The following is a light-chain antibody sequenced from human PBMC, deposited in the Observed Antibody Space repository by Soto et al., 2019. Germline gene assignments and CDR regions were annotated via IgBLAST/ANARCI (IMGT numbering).Light chain of an antibody. CDR3: SSYTFTSTLYV. CDR1: SSDVGGHNY. V-gene: IGLV2-14*01. J-gene: IGLJ1*01. Sequence: ALTQPASVSGSPGQSITISCTGTSSDVGGHNYVAWYQQHPGKAPKLMIYEVTNRPSGVSSRFSGSKSGNTAPMTISGLQAEDEADYYCSSYTFTSTLYVFGTGTKVTVL. CDR2: EVT.